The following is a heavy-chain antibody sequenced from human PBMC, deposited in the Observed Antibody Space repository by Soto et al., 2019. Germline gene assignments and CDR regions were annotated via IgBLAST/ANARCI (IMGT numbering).Heavy chain of an antibody. CDR2: ISSSSYT. D-gene: IGHD5-18*01. J-gene: IGHJ4*02. CDR3: VRGDGDYNDGNGYLARH. Sequence: GSLRLSCAASGFTFSDYYMSWIRQAPGKGLEWVSYISSSSYTNYADSVKGRLTISRDNAKNTLYLQMNSLRAGDTAVYYCVRGDGDYNDGNGYLARHWGQGTLVTVSS. V-gene: IGHV3-11*06. CDR1: GFTFSDYY.